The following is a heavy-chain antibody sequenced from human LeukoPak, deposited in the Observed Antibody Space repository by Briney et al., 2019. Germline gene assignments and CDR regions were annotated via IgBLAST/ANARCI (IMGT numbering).Heavy chain of an antibody. CDR2: ISGSSSYK. CDR3: ARDNGGEDYKYYYMDV. CDR1: GFTFSRYS. D-gene: IGHD2-21*01. J-gene: IGHJ6*03. V-gene: IGHV3-21*01. Sequence: GGSLRLSCAASGFTFSRYSMNWVRQAPGKGLEWVSSISGSSSYKYYADSVKGRFTISRDNAKNSLYLQMNSLRADDTAVYYCARDNGGEDYKYYYMDVWGKGTTVTVSS.